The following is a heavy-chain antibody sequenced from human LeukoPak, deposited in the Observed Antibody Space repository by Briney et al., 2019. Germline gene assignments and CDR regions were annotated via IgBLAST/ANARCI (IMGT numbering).Heavy chain of an antibody. CDR3: ARGQGIYYYDSSGYYHFDY. CDR2: MNPNSGNT. CDR1: GYTFTSYD. D-gene: IGHD3-22*01. V-gene: IGHV1-8*01. J-gene: IGHJ4*02. Sequence: ASVKVSCKASGYTFTSYDINWVRQATGQGLEWMGWMNPNSGNTGYAQKFQGRVTMTRNTSISTAYMELSSLRSEDTAVYYCARGQGIYYYDSSGYYHFDYWGQGTLVTVSS.